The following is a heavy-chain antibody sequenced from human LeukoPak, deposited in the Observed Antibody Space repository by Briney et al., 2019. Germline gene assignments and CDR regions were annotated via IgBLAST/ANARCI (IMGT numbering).Heavy chain of an antibody. Sequence: ASVKVSCKASGYTFTGYYMHWVRQAPGQGLERMGWINPNSGGTNYAQKFQGRVTVTRDTSISTAYMELSRLGPDDTAVYCCAREGSAKTTVTTPFDYWGQGTLVTVSS. J-gene: IGHJ4*02. V-gene: IGHV1-2*02. CDR3: AREGSAKTTVTTPFDY. CDR1: GYTFTGYY. CDR2: INPNSGGT. D-gene: IGHD4-11*01.